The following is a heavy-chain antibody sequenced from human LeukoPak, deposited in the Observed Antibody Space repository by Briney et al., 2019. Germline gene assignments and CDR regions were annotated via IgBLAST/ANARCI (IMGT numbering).Heavy chain of an antibody. V-gene: IGHV1-2*06. CDR1: GYTFTGYY. Sequence: PWASVKVSCKASGYTFTGYYMHWVRQAPGQGLEWMGRINPNSGGTNYAQKFQGRVSMTRDTSISTAYMELSRLRSDDTAVYYCASLEYQLYGMDVWGQGTTVTVSS. D-gene: IGHD2-2*01. CDR2: INPNSGGT. CDR3: ASLEYQLYGMDV. J-gene: IGHJ6*02.